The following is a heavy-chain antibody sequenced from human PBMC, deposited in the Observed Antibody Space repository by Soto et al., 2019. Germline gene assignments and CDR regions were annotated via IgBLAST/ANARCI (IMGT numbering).Heavy chain of an antibody. Sequence: SETLSLTCTVSGGSIISGGYYWILIREHPGKGLEWIGYIYYSGSTYYNPSLKSRVTISVDTSKNQFSPKLSSVTAADTAVYYCASGDLDFDWLFDYWGQGTLVTVSS. V-gene: IGHV4-31*03. CDR2: IYYSGST. D-gene: IGHD3-9*01. CDR3: ASGDLDFDWLFDY. CDR1: GGSIISGGYY. J-gene: IGHJ4*02.